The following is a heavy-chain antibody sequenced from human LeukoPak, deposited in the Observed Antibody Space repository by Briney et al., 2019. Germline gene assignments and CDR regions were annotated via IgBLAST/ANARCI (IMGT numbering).Heavy chain of an antibody. J-gene: IGHJ4*02. CDR2: IKTNTDGGTT. Sequence: GGSLRLSCAASGFTFNSAWTNWVRQAPGMGLEWVGRIKTNTDGGTTDYAAPMKGRFAISRDDSENTLYLQMNSLKTEDTAVYYCTRTLKGGYFGYWGQGTLVTVSS. CDR1: GFTFNSAW. CDR3: TRTLKGGYFGY. V-gene: IGHV3-15*07. D-gene: IGHD2-8*01.